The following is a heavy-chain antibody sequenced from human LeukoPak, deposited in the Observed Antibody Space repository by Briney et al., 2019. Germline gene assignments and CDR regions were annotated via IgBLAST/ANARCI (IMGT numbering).Heavy chain of an antibody. CDR3: ARVVRWFDP. J-gene: IGHJ5*02. D-gene: IGHD2-8*01. CDR1: GGSISGYY. CDR2: IYYSGST. Sequence: SETLSLTCTVSGGSISGYYWSWIRQPPGKGLEWIGYIYYSGSTNYNPSLKSRVTISVDTSKNQFSLKLSSVTAADTAVYYCARVVRWFDPWGQGTLVTVSS. V-gene: IGHV4-59*01.